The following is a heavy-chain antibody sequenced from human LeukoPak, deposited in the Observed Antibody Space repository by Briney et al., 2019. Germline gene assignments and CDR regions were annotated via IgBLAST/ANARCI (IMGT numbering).Heavy chain of an antibody. CDR2: ISAYNGNT. Sequence: ASVKISCKASGYTFTSYGISWVRQAPGQGLEWMGWISAYNGNTNYAQKLQGRVTISTDTSASTAYMELGSLRSEDTAVYYCATGGRLLYHDFWGQGALVTVSS. CDR3: ATGGRLLYHDF. J-gene: IGHJ4*02. D-gene: IGHD2-15*01. CDR1: GYTFTSYG. V-gene: IGHV1-18*01.